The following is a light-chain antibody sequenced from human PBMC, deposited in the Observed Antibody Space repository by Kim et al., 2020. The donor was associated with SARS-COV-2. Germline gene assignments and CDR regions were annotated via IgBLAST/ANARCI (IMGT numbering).Light chain of an antibody. CDR1: QTVLYNSNNKNY. CDR3: QQYYSTPPS. CDR2: WAS. J-gene: IGKJ2*03. V-gene: IGKV4-1*01. Sequence: SASLNCKSSQTVLYNSNNKNYLAWYQQEPGQAPKLLIYWASIRESGVSDRFSGSGSETDFTLTISSLQAEDVAGYYCQQYYSTPPSFGQGTKLEI.